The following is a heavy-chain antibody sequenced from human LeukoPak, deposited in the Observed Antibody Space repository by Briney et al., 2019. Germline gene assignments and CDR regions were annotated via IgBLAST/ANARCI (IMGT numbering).Heavy chain of an antibody. CDR1: GYTFTGYY. CDR2: INPNSGGT. CDR3: ARDQPLPDYGDYAFDY. D-gene: IGHD4-17*01. V-gene: IGHV1-2*02. Sequence: ASVKVPCKASGYTFTGYYMHWVRQAPGQGLEWMGWINPNSGGTNYAQKFQGRVTMTRDTSISTAYMELSRLRSDDTAVYYCARDQPLPDYGDYAFDYWGQGTLVTVSS. J-gene: IGHJ4*02.